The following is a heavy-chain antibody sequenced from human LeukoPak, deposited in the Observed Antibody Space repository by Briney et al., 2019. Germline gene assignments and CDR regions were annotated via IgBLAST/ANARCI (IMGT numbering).Heavy chain of an antibody. J-gene: IGHJ4*02. Sequence: ASVKVSCKASGGTFSSYTISWVRQAPGQGLEWMGRIIPILGIANYALKFQGRVTITADKSTSTAYMELSSLRSEDTAVYYCAREVKRGSSYGYPLLGYWGQGTLVTVSS. CDR1: GGTFSSYT. D-gene: IGHD5-18*01. V-gene: IGHV1-69*04. CDR3: AREVKRGSSYGYPLLGY. CDR2: IIPILGIA.